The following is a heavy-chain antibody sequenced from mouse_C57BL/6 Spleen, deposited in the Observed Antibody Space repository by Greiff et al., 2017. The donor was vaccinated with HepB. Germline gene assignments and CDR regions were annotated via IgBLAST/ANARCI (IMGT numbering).Heavy chain of an antibody. CDR3: TRSPPAAQATSWFAY. V-gene: IGHV1-5*01. J-gene: IGHJ3*01. CDR2: IYPGNSDT. CDR1: GYTFTSYW. D-gene: IGHD3-2*02. Sequence: VQLQQSGTVLARPGASVKMSCKTSGYTFTSYWMHWVKQRPGQGLEWIGAIYPGNSDTSYNQKFKGKAKLTAVTSASTAYMELSSLTNEDSAVYYCTRSPPAAQATSWFAYWGQGTLVTVSA.